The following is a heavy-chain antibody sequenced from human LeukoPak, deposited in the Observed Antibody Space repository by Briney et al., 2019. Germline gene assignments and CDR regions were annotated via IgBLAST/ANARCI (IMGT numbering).Heavy chain of an antibody. CDR2: IYPGDSDT. CDR3: ATPELGIDGGDF. CDR1: GYRFTNYW. J-gene: IGHJ4*02. Sequence: GESLKISCKGSGYRFTNYWIGWVRQMPGKGLEWMGIIYPGDSDTRYSPSFQGQVTISADKSITTAYLQWTSLKTSDTAMYFCATPELGIDGGDFWGQGTLVTVSS. V-gene: IGHV5-51*01. D-gene: IGHD7-27*01.